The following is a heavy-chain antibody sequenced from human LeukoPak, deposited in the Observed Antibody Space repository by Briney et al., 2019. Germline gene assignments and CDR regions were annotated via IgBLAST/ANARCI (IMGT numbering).Heavy chain of an antibody. CDR1: GFSFNSYT. CDR3: VRDVSRRIGMDV. D-gene: IGHD2/OR15-2a*01. CDR2: ISPGVSGYT. Sequence: SGGSLRLSCLASGFSFNSYTMNWVREAPGKGLEWVSTISPGVSGYTWYAESVKGRFTISSDNPENSLYLQMDSLRADDTAVYYCVRDVSRRIGMDVWGQGTTVTVSS. V-gene: IGHV3-21*06. J-gene: IGHJ6*02.